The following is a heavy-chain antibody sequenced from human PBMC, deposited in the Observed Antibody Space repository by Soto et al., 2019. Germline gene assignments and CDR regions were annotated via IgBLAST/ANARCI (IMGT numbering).Heavy chain of an antibody. D-gene: IGHD1-7*01. J-gene: IGHJ4*02. CDR2: IYYSGST. V-gene: IGHV4-39*01. CDR1: GVSISSSSYY. Sequence: SETLSLTCTVSGVSISSSSYYWGWIRQPPGKGLEWIGSIYYSGSTYYNPSLKSRVTISVDTSKNQFSLKLSSVTAADTAVYYCARQNSFAFDYWGQGTLVTVSS. CDR3: ARQNSFAFDY.